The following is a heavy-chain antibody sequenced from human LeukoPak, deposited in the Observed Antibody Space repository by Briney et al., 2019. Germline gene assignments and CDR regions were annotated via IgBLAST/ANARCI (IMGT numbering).Heavy chain of an antibody. V-gene: IGHV1-18*01. CDR2: ISAYNGNT. J-gene: IGHJ6*02. D-gene: IGHD1-26*01. CDR1: GGTFSSYA. Sequence: ASVKVSCKASGGTFSSYAISWVRQAPGQGLEWMGWISAYNGNTNYAQKLQGRVTMTTDTSTSTAYMELRSLRSDDTAVYYCAKDWGMVGAHSYYYGMDVWGQGTTVTVSS. CDR3: AKDWGMVGAHSYYYGMDV.